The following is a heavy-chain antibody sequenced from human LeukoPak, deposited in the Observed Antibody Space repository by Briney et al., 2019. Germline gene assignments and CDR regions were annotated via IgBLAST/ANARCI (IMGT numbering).Heavy chain of an antibody. D-gene: IGHD4-17*01. CDR3: AKDRSYGDYVDYFDY. Sequence: PGGSLRLSCAASGFTFSSYGMHWVRQAPGKGLEWVAVISYDGSNKYYADSVKGRFTISRDNSKNTLYLQMNSLSAEDTAVYYCAKDRSYGDYVDYFDYWGQGTLVTVSS. CDR1: GFTFSSYG. J-gene: IGHJ4*02. V-gene: IGHV3-30*18. CDR2: ISYDGSNK.